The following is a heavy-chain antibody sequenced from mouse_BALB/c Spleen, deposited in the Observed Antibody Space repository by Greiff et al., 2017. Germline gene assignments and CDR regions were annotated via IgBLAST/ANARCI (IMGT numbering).Heavy chain of an antibody. Sequence: EVKLVESGGGLVQPGGSRKLSCAASGFTFSSFGMHWVRQAPEKGLEWVAYISSGSSTIYYADTVKGRFTISRDNPKNTLFLQMTSLRSEDTAMYYCARSSMITTSWYFDVWGAGTTVTVSA. CDR3: ARSSMITTSWYFDV. V-gene: IGHV5-17*02. CDR1: GFTFSSFG. D-gene: IGHD2-4*01. CDR2: ISSGSSTI. J-gene: IGHJ1*01.